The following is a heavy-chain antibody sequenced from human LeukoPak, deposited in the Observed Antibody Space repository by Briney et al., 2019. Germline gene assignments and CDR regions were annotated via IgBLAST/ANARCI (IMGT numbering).Heavy chain of an antibody. D-gene: IGHD3-22*01. V-gene: IGHV4-34*01. J-gene: IGHJ3*02. CDR2: INHSGST. CDR3: ARAPQGYHDSRAHNAFDI. Sequence: PSETLSLTXAVYGGSFSGYYWSWIRQPPGKGLEWIGEINHSGSTNYNPSLKSRVTISVDTSKNQFSLKLSSVTAADTAVYYCARAPQGYHDSRAHNAFDIWGQGTMVTVSS. CDR1: GGSFSGYY.